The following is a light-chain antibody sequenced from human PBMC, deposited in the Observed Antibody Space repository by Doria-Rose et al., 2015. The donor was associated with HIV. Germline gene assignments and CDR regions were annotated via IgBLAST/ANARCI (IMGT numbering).Light chain of an antibody. V-gene: IGKV3-20*01. CDR2: DGS. J-gene: IGKJ1*01. CDR1: QSFSSTY. CDR3: HQYGTSWT. Sequence: LTQSPGTLSLSPGERATLSCRASQSFSSTYLAWYQQKPGQAPSLLIYDGSTRATGIPDRFSASMSGTDFTLTINRLEPEDFALYYCHQYGTSWTFGQGTKVEI.